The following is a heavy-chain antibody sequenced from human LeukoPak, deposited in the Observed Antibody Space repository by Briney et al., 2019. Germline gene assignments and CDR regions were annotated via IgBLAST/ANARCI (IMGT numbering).Heavy chain of an antibody. CDR2: IKQDGSEK. CDR1: GFTFSRYW. Sequence: PGGSLRLSCAASGFTFSRYWMSWVCQAPGKGLEWVANIKQDGSEKSYVDSVRGRFTVSRDNAKNSLYLQMNSLRAEDTAVYYCAREGEGGFNYWGQGTLVTVSS. CDR3: AREGEGGFNY. D-gene: IGHD3-16*01. J-gene: IGHJ4*02. V-gene: IGHV3-7*01.